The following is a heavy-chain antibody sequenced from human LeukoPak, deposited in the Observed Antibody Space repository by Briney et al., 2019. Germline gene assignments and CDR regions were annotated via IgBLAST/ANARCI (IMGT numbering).Heavy chain of an antibody. CDR2: INWNGNII. D-gene: IGHD5-12*01. V-gene: IGHV3-20*04. Sequence: GGSLRLSCAASGFTFDDYGMTWVRQAPGKGLEWVSGINWNGNIIGYADSVKGRFTISRDNAKNSLYLQMNSLQSEVWALYYCARETATMDYYYYMDVWGKGTTVTVSS. J-gene: IGHJ6*03. CDR3: ARETATMDYYYYMDV. CDR1: GFTFDDYG.